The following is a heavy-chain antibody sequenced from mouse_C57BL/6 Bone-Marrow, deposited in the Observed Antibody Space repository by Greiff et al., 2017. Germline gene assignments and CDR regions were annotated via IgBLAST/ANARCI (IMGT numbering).Heavy chain of an antibody. V-gene: IGHV1-82*01. Sequence: VQLQQSGPELVKPGASVKISCKASGYAFSSSWLNWVKQRPGTGLEWIGRIYPGDGDTNYNGKFKGKATLTADKSSSTAYMQLSSLTSEDSAVYFCARREGSSYRWFAYWGQGTLVTVSA. CDR1: GYAFSSSW. J-gene: IGHJ3*01. CDR2: IYPGDGDT. CDR3: ARREGSSYRWFAY. D-gene: IGHD1-1*01.